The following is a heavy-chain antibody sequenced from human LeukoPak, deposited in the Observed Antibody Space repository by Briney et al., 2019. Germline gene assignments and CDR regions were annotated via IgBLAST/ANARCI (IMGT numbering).Heavy chain of an antibody. Sequence: SETLSLTCAVSGGSLSGYYWNWIRQPPGKVLEWIGYVNAVGSTKYNPSLSSRLTISVDKSKNQFSLKLNSVTAAGSAVYFCARRVPAASGGGFDYWGQGTLVAVSS. D-gene: IGHD2-2*01. V-gene: IGHV4-4*08. J-gene: IGHJ4*02. CDR2: VNAVGST. CDR3: ARRVPAASGGGFDY. CDR1: GGSLSGYY.